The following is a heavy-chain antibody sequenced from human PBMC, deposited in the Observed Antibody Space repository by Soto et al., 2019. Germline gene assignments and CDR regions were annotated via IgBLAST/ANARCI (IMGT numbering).Heavy chain of an antibody. CDR1: GGSINYS. CDR2: IPYSGST. J-gene: IGHJ4*02. CDR3: ASMDSGSHFDY. D-gene: IGHD1-26*01. Sequence: SETLSLTCTVSGGSINYSLSWIRQPPGKGLAWIWYIPYSGSTNYSPSLKRRVTISGDTSKNQFSPKLNSVTAADTAVYYCASMDSGSHFDYWGQGTLVTVS. V-gene: IGHV4-59*08.